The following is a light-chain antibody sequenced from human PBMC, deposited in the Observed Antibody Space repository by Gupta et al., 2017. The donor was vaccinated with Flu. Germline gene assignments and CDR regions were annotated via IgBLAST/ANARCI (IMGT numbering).Light chain of an antibody. CDR3: QQYDNFPLT. V-gene: IGKV1-33*01. CDR2: SAS. J-gene: IGKJ4*01. CDR1: QDISDS. Sequence: DIQMTQSPSSLSASLRDRVTITCQASQDISDSLSWYQQKPGKAPKLLIYSASKLETGVPSRFSGGGSGTDFTFTISSLQPEDSATYYCQQYDNFPLTFGGGTKVEIK.